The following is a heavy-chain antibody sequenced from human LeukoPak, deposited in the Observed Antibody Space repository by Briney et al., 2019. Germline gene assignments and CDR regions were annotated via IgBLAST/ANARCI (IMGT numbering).Heavy chain of an antibody. V-gene: IGHV3-48*02. Sequence: GGSLRLSCAASGFTFSSYSVNWVRQAPGKGLEWVSYISSGSTAIYYADSVKGRFTISRDNAKNSLSLQMNSLRDEDTAVYYCARNVGELLDYWGQGTLVTVSS. CDR2: ISSGSTAI. CDR3: ARNVGELLDY. D-gene: IGHD1-26*01. J-gene: IGHJ4*02. CDR1: GFTFSSYS.